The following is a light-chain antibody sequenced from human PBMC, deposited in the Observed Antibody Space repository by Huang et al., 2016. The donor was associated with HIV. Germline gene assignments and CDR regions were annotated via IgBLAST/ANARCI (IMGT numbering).Light chain of an antibody. V-gene: IGKV1-33*01. CDR3: QQYDNLPWT. CDR1: QDISTY. CDR2: AAS. J-gene: IGKJ1*01. Sequence: DIQMTQSPSSLSACVGDRVTITCQASQDISTYLNWYQQKPGNAPKVLIYAASNLETGVPSRFSGSGSGTDFTFTISSLQPGDIATYYCQQYDNLPWTFGQGTKVEIK.